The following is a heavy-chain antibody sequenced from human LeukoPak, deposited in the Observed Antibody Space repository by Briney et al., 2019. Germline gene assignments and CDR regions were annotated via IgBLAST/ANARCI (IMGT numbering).Heavy chain of an antibody. Sequence: QPGRSLRLSCAASGFTFDDYAMHWVRQAPGKGLEWVSGISWNSGSIGYADSVKGRFTISRDNAKNSLYLQMNSLRAEDTALYYCAKDLSGYDLFGFGSTFDYWGQGTLVTVSS. CDR1: GFTFDDYA. D-gene: IGHD5-12*01. CDR2: ISWNSGSI. J-gene: IGHJ4*02. CDR3: AKDLSGYDLFGFGSTFDY. V-gene: IGHV3-9*01.